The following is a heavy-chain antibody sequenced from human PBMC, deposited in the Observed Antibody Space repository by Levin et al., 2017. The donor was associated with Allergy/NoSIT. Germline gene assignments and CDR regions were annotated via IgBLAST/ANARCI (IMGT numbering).Heavy chain of an antibody. Sequence: GGSLRLSCAASGSSFRNAWMCWVRQAPGKGLEWVGRIRSNTDGGTADYAAPVKARFTIPSDDSKNMVYVQINSLKIEDTAVYYCTTDLQGLRRWGQGALVTVSS. J-gene: IGHJ4*02. CDR3: TTDLQGLRR. V-gene: IGHV3-15*01. CDR1: GSSFRNAW. CDR2: IRSNTDGGTA. D-gene: IGHD6-19*01.